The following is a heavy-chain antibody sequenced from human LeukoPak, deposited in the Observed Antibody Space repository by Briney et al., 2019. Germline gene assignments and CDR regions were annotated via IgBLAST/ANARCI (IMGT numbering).Heavy chain of an antibody. V-gene: IGHV4-34*01. CDR1: GGSFSGYY. CDR2: INHSGST. J-gene: IGHJ4*02. D-gene: IGHD4-17*01. CDR3: ARRGMTTANSR. Sequence: SETLSLTCAVYGGSFSGYYWSWIRQPPGKGLEWIGEINHSGSTNYNPSLKSRVTISVDTSKNQFSLKLSSVTAADTAVYYCARRGMTTANSRWGQGTLVTVSS.